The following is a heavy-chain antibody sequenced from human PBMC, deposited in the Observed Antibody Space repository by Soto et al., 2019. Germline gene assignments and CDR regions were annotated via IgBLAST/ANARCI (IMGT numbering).Heavy chain of an antibody. J-gene: IGHJ4*02. CDR2: INAGTWNT. Sequence: GASVKVSCKASGYTFSNFAMHWVRQAPGQRLEWMGWINAGTWNTNYSQNFQGRVTITRDTSASTAYMELSSLTSDDTAMYFCARGPLVVLNYFESWGQGTLVTVS. V-gene: IGHV1-3*01. CDR3: ARGPLVVLNYFES. CDR1: GYTFSNFA.